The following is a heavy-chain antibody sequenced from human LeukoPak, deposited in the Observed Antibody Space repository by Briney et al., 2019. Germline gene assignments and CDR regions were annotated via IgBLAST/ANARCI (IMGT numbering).Heavy chain of an antibody. CDR1: GFTFSSYW. Sequence: GGSLRLSCAASGFTFSSYWMSWVRQAPGKGLEWVANIKQDGSEKYYVDSVKGRFTISRDNAKNSLYLQMNSMRAEDTAVYYCARGGLRYFDCFDYWGQGTLVTVSS. V-gene: IGHV3-7*04. D-gene: IGHD3-9*01. J-gene: IGHJ4*02. CDR2: IKQDGSEK. CDR3: ARGGLRYFDCFDY.